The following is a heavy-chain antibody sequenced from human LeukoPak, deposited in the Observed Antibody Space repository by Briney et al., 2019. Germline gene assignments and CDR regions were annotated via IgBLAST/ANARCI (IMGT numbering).Heavy chain of an antibody. CDR1: GYALTDLA. CDR3: ATATDYEDSICYSCVP. V-gene: IGHV1-24*01. Sequence: GASVKVSCKVPGYALTDLASHWVRQARGQGRQGMGGYDSEDEELVYAQHFQGRLARTEDTSTDTAYMELAGLTSDDTAIYCCATATDYEDSICYSCVPWGQGTRVSVSS. J-gene: IGHJ5*02. D-gene: IGHD3-22*01. CDR2: YDSEDEEL.